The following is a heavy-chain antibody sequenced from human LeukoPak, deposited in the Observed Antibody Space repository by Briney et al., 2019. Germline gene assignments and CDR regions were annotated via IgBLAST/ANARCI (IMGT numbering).Heavy chain of an antibody. V-gene: IGHV3-11*06. CDR1: GFSFSDNY. D-gene: IGHD5-18*01. CDR2: ISSSSTYI. J-gene: IGHJ4*02. Sequence: GGSLRLSCAASGFSFSDNYMSWIRQAPGKGLEWVSSISSSSTYIHYADSVKGRFTISRDNAKNSLYLQMNSLRAEDTAVYYCARDGYSYGRFDYWGQGTLVTVSS. CDR3: ARDGYSYGRFDY.